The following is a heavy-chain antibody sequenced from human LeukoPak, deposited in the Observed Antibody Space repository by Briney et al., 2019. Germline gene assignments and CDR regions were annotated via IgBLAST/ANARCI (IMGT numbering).Heavy chain of an antibody. CDR3: AKVLPPMVRGPYYFDY. V-gene: IGHV3-23*01. D-gene: IGHD3-10*01. CDR2: ISGSGGST. J-gene: IGHJ4*02. Sequence: PGGSLRLSCAASGFTFSSYAMSWVRQAPGKGLEWVSAISGSGGSTYYADSVKGRFTISSDNSKNTLYLQMDSLRAEDTAVYYCAKVLPPMVRGPYYFDYWGQGTLVTVSS. CDR1: GFTFSSYA.